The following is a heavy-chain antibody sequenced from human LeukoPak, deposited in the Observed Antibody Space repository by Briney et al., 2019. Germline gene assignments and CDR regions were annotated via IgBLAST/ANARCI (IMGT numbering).Heavy chain of an antibody. CDR1: GFTFSTYA. V-gene: IGHV3-30-3*01. CDR2: ISYDGSNR. D-gene: IGHD2-2*01. CDR3: ARDQGYCTTTSCYSIGGYFDY. J-gene: IGHJ4*02. Sequence: GRSLRLSCAASGFTFSTYAMHWVRQAPGKGLEWVTVISYDGSNRYADSVKGRITISRDSSRHTVYLQMNSLRDEDTAVYYCARDQGYCTTTSCYSIGGYFDYWGQGTLVTVSS.